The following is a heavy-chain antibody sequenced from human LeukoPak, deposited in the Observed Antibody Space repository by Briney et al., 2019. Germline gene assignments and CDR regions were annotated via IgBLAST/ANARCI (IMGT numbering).Heavy chain of an antibody. CDR3: AKDPDCTSGICYTFFDY. J-gene: IGHJ4*02. CDR2: IKQDGSEK. V-gene: IGHV3-7*03. Sequence: GGSLRLSCAASGFTFSSYWMSWVRQAPGKGLEWVANIKQDGSEKYYVDSVKGRFTISRDNSKNTLYLQMNSLRAEDTAVYYCAKDPDCTSGICYTFFDYWGQGTLVTVSS. CDR1: GFTFSSYW. D-gene: IGHD2-8*01.